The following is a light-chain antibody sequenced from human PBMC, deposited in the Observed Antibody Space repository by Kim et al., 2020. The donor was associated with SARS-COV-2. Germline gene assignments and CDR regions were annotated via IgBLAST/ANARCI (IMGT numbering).Light chain of an antibody. J-gene: IGKJ4*01. Sequence: DIQMTQSPSSMSASVGDRVTITCRASQNIDRYLNWYQHRPGKAPKLLIYAASNLQTGVPSRFSGSGSGTDFTLAIASLQPDDFATYFCQQTFSAPILTFGGGTKVDIK. V-gene: IGKV1-39*01. CDR2: AAS. CDR1: QNIDRY. CDR3: QQTFSAPILT.